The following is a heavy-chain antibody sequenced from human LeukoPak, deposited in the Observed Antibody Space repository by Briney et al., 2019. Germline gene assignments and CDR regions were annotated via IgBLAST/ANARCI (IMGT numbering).Heavy chain of an antibody. CDR1: GFTFSSYS. D-gene: IGHD3-16*01. V-gene: IGHV3-21*01. CDR3: AKDRANWAIDD. CDR2: ISSSSSYI. J-gene: IGHJ4*02. Sequence: GGSLRLSCAASGFTFSSYSMNWVRQAPGKGLEWVSSISSSSSYIYYADSVKGRFTFSRDNAKNSLYLQMNSLRAEDTAVYYCAKDRANWAIDDWGQGTQVTVSS.